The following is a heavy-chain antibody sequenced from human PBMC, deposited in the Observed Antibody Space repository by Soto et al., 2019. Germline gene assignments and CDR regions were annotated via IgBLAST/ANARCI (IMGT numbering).Heavy chain of an antibody. Sequence: HPGGSLRLSCAASGFTLSTYWMSWVRQAPGKGLEWVANINQDGSERYYADSVKGRFTVSRDNAKNSLYLQLNGLRAEDTAVYYCATSNWYTLNYWGQGTLVTVSS. CDR1: GFTLSTYW. J-gene: IGHJ4*02. D-gene: IGHD6-13*01. CDR3: ATSNWYTLNY. CDR2: INQDGSER. V-gene: IGHV3-7*01.